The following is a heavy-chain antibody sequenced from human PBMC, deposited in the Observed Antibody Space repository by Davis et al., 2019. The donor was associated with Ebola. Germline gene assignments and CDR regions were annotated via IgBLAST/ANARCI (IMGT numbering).Heavy chain of an antibody. V-gene: IGHV3-21*01. CDR1: GSTFSSYS. Sequence: GESLKISCAASGSTFSSYSMNWLRQAPGKGLEWVSSISSSSSYIYYADSVKGRFTISRDNAKNSLYLQMNSLRAEDTAVYYCARDGARFRGAFDIWGQGKMVTVSS. CDR3: ARDGARFRGAFDI. CDR2: ISSSSSYI. J-gene: IGHJ3*02. D-gene: IGHD3-10*01.